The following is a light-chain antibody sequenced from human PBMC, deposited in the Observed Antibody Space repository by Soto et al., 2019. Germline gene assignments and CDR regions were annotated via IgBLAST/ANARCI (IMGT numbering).Light chain of an antibody. J-gene: IGKJ1*01. V-gene: IGKV3-20*01. CDR2: GAS. CDR3: QQYGSSRT. CDR1: QSVSNSY. Sequence: EIVLTQSPGSLSLSPGERATLSCRASQSVSNSYLAWYQQKPGQAPRLLIYGASYRATGIPDRFSGSGSGTDFTLTISRLEPEDFAVYYCQQYGSSRTFGQGTKVEVK.